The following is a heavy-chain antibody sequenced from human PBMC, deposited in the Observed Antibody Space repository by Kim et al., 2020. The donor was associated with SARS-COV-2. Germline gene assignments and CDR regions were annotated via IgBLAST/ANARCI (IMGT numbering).Heavy chain of an antibody. J-gene: IGHJ6*02. V-gene: IGHV1-3*01. CDR2: INAGNGNT. CDR3: ARNGALSRTTVTDAYYYYYGMDV. CDR1: GYTFTSYA. Sequence: ASVKVSCKASGYTFTSYAMHWVRQAPGQRLEWMGWINAGNGNTKYSQKFQGRVTITRDTSASTAYMELSSLRSEDTAVYYCARNGALSRTTVTDAYYYYYGMDVWGQGTTVTVSS. D-gene: IGHD4-17*01.